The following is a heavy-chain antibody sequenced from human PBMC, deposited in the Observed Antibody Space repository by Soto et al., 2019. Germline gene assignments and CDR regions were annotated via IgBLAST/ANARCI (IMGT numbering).Heavy chain of an antibody. CDR3: TTHLGKLSFPRAFDI. Sequence: EVQLVESGGGVVQQGGSLKLSCAASGFTVSGSAVHWVRQAAGKGLEWVGRIRSKTNSYATAYAASVNGRFTISGDDSKNTAYVQMTSRKTEDTALYYCTTHLGKLSFPRAFDIWAQGTMVTVSS. D-gene: IGHD3-16*02. CDR2: IRSKTNSYAT. J-gene: IGHJ3*02. CDR1: GFTVSGSA. V-gene: IGHV3-73*01.